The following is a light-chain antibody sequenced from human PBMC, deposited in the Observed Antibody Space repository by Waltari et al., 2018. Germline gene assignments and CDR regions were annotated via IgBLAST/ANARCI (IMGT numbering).Light chain of an antibody. CDR2: DAS. J-gene: IGKJ4*01. V-gene: IGKV1-33*01. Sequence: DIQMTQSPSSLSASGGDRVTITCQAGQDISNYLNWYQQKPGKAPKLLIYDASNLETGVPSRFSGSGSGTDFTFTISSLQPEDIATYYCQQYDNLPLTFGGGTKVEIK. CDR1: QDISNY. CDR3: QQYDNLPLT.